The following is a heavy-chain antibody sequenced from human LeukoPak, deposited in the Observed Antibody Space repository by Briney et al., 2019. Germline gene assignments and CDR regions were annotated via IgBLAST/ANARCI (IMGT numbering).Heavy chain of an antibody. CDR3: ARDESGSLDY. J-gene: IGHJ4*02. CDR2: ISYDGSNE. V-gene: IGHV3-30*03. CDR1: GFTFSSYG. Sequence: GRSLRLSCAASGFTFSSYGMHWVRQAPGKGLEWAAVISYDGSNEYYADSVKGRFTISRDNSKNTLYLQMNSLRAEDTAVYYCARDESGSLDYWGQGTLVTVSS. D-gene: IGHD1-26*01.